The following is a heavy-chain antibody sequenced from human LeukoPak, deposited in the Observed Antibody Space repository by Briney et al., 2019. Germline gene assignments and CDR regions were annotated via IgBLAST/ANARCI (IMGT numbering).Heavy chain of an antibody. Sequence: ASVKVSCKASGYTFTSYYMHWVRQAPGQGLEWMGIINPSGGSTSYAQKFQGRVTITADESTSTAYMELSSLRSEDTAVCYCAREPIRADLDDSSGYSNWFDPWGQGTLVTVSS. CDR2: INPSGGST. CDR1: GYTFTSYY. CDR3: AREPIRADLDDSSGYSNWFDP. D-gene: IGHD3-22*01. V-gene: IGHV1-46*01. J-gene: IGHJ5*02.